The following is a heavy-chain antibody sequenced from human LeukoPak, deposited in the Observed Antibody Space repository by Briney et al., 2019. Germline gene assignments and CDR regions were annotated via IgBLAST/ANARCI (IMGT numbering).Heavy chain of an antibody. J-gene: IGHJ4*02. Sequence: SETLFLTCTVSGGSISSGDYYWSWIRQPPGKGLEWIGYIYYSGSTYYNPSLKSRVTISVDTSKNQFSLKLSSVTAADTAVYYCARERRTVTTFLIDYWGQGTLVTVSS. CDR1: GGSISSGDYY. V-gene: IGHV4-30-4*01. D-gene: IGHD4-11*01. CDR3: ARERRTVTTFLIDY. CDR2: IYYSGST.